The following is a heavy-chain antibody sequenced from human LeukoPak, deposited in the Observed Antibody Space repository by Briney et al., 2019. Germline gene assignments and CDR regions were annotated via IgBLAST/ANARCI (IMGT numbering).Heavy chain of an antibody. D-gene: IGHD3-10*01. V-gene: IGHV3-43*01. CDR2: ISWDGGST. Sequence: GGSLRLSCAASGFTFDDYTMHWVRQAPGKGLEWVSLISWDGGSTYYADSVKGRFTISRDNSKNSLYLQMNSLRTEDTALYYCARESPPGGYYYYMDVWGKGTTVTVSS. CDR1: GFTFDDYT. J-gene: IGHJ6*03. CDR3: ARESPPGGYYYYMDV.